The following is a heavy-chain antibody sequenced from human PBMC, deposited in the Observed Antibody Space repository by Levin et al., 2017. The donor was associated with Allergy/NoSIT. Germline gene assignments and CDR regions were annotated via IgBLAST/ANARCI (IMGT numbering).Heavy chain of an antibody. V-gene: IGHV2-5*02. Sequence: SGPTLVKPTQSLTLTCTFSGFSLTSGGVGVGWIRQPPGKALEWLALIYWDDDKRYSPSLKNRLTITKYTSKNQVVLTMTNMDPVDTATYYCSRARYYDFEGNWFDPWGQGTLVTVSS. CDR1: GFSLTSGGVG. J-gene: IGHJ5*02. CDR2: IYWDDDK. D-gene: IGHD3-3*01. CDR3: SRARYYDFEGNWFDP.